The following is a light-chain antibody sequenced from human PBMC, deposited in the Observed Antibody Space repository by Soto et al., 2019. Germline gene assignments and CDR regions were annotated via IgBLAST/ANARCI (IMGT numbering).Light chain of an antibody. CDR1: SGHSSYA. V-gene: IGLV4-69*01. J-gene: IGLJ2*01. CDR3: QTWGTGIQV. Sequence: QPVLTQSPSASASLGASVKLTCTLSSGHSSYAIAWHQQQPEKGPRYLMKLNSDGSHSKGDGIPDRFSGSSSGAERYLTIASRQSEDEADYDCQTWGTGIQVFGGGTKVTVL. CDR2: LNSDGSH.